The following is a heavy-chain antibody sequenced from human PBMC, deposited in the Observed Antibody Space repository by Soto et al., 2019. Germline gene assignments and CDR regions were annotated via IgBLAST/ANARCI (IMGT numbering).Heavy chain of an antibody. J-gene: IGHJ4*02. D-gene: IGHD6-19*01. V-gene: IGHV3-9*01. Sequence: EMQLVESGGGLVQPGRSLRLSCAASGFTFDDYAMHWVRQAPGKGLEWVSGISWNSGSIGYADSVKGRFTISRDNAKNSLYLQMNSLRAEDTALYYCAKDRGLVLSFYFDYWGQGTLVTVSS. CDR3: AKDRGLVLSFYFDY. CDR2: ISWNSGSI. CDR1: GFTFDDYA.